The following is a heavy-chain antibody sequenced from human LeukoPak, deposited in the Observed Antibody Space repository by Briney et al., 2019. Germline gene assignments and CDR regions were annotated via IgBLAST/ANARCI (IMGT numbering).Heavy chain of an antibody. CDR2: ISGSGGST. V-gene: IGHV3-23*01. J-gene: IGHJ2*01. Sequence: PGGSLRLSCAAPGFTFSSYAMSWVRQAPGKGLEWVSAISGSGGSTYYADSVKGRCTIPRDNSKNTLYLQMNSLRAEDTAVYYCASGYCSSTSCYKWYFDLWGRGTLVTVSS. D-gene: IGHD2-2*02. CDR1: GFTFSSYA. CDR3: ASGYCSSTSCYKWYFDL.